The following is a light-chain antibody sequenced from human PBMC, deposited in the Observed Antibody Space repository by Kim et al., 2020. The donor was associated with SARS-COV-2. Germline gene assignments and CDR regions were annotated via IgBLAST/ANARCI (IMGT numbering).Light chain of an antibody. CDR1: QSVLYSSNNKNY. CDR3: QQYYSTPLS. J-gene: IGKJ4*01. CDR2: WAS. Sequence: DIVMTQSPDSLAVSLGERATINCKSSQSVLYSSNNKNYLSWYQQKSGQPPKLLIYWASTRESGVPDRFVGSGSGADFTLTISSLQAEDVAVYYCQQYYSTPLSFGGGTKVEI. V-gene: IGKV4-1*01.